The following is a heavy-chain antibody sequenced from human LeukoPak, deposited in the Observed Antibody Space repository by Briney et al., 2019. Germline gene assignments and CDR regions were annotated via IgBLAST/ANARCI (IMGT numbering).Heavy chain of an antibody. J-gene: IGHJ4*02. V-gene: IGHV3-48*01. CDR3: ARESCSSTSCLYDY. Sequence: GGSLRLSCAASGFTFSSYSMNWVRQAPGKGLEWVSYISSSSSTTYYADSVKGRFTISRDKAKNSLYLQMNSLRAEDTALYYCARESCSSTSCLYDYWGQGTLVTVSS. CDR2: ISSSSSTT. CDR1: GFTFSSYS. D-gene: IGHD2-2*01.